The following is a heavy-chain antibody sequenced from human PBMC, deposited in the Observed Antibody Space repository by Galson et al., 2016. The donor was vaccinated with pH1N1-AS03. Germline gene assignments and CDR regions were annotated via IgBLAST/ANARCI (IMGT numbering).Heavy chain of an antibody. D-gene: IGHD6-19*01. CDR1: GYTFTGYY. CDR2: INPNSGGT. V-gene: IGHV1-2*02. J-gene: IGHJ5*02. CDR3: ARNRPIAVSGTDGFDP. Sequence: SVKVSCKASGYTFTGYYMHWVRQAPGQGPEWMGWINPNSGGTKYAQKFQGRVTMTRDTSISTAYMEMSNLKSDDTAVYYCARNRPIAVSGTDGFDPWGQGTLVAVSS.